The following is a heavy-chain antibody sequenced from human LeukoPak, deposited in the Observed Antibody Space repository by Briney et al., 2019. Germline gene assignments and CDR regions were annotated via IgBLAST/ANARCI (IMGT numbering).Heavy chain of an antibody. Sequence: PGGSLRLSCAASGFTFTNYWMHWVRQAPGKGLEWVAVIWYDGSNKYYADSVKGRFTISRDNSKNTLYLQMNSLRAEDTAVYYCARGTMTTVTTGYFDYWGQGTLVTVSS. V-gene: IGHV3-33*08. J-gene: IGHJ4*02. CDR3: ARGTMTTVTTGYFDY. CDR1: GFTFTNYW. D-gene: IGHD4-11*01. CDR2: IWYDGSNK.